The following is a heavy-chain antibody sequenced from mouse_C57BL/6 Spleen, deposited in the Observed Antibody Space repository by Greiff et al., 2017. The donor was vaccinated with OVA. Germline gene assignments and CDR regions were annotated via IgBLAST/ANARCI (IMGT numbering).Heavy chain of an antibody. CDR1: GFTFSSYA. D-gene: IGHD2-3*01. CDR3: ARGDYDGYPFAY. CDR2: ISDGGSYT. Sequence: EVKLVESGGGLVKPGGSLKLSCAASGFTFSSYAMSWVRQTPEKRLEWVATISDGGSYTYYPDNVKGRFTISRDNAKNNLYLQMSHLKSEDTAMYYCARGDYDGYPFAYWGQGTLVTVSA. V-gene: IGHV5-4*03. J-gene: IGHJ3*01.